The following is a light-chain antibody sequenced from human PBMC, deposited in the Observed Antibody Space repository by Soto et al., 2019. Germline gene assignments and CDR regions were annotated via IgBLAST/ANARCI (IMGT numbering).Light chain of an antibody. CDR2: AAS. V-gene: IGKV1-39*01. J-gene: IGKJ1*01. CDR1: QSISSY. CDR3: HQHNNWWT. Sequence: DIQMTQSPSSLSASVGDRVTITCRASQSISSYLNWYQQKPGKAPKLLIYAASTRAAGIPARFSGSGSGTDFTLTITSLQSEDFGVYYCHQHNNWWTFGQGTKVEIK.